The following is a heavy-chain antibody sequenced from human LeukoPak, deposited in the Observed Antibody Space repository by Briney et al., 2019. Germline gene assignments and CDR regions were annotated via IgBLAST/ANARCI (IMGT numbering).Heavy chain of an antibody. CDR1: GGSISSSSYY. CDR3: ASKRITIFGVVTAAEYFQH. J-gene: IGHJ1*01. Sequence: SETLSLTCTVSGGSISSSSYYWGWIRQPPGKGREWIGSIYYSGSTYYNPSLKSRVTISVDTSKNQFSLKLSSVTAADTAVYYCASKRITIFGVVTAAEYFQHWGQGTLVTVSS. D-gene: IGHD3-3*01. V-gene: IGHV4-39*01. CDR2: IYYSGST.